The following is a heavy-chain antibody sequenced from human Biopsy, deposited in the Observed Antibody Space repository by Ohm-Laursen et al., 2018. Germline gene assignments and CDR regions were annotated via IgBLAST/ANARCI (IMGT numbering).Heavy chain of an antibody. CDR3: ARATNSTGWPYYYFYGMDV. D-gene: IGHD2/OR15-2a*01. V-gene: IGHV4-59*01. Sequence: GTLSLTCTVSGGSISSDYWSWIRQTPGKGLEWIGNIYYSGSTNYNPSLKSRVTISEDTSKNQFPLRLNSVTAADTAVYYCARATNSTGWPYYYFYGMDVWGQGTTVTVSS. J-gene: IGHJ6*02. CDR1: GGSISSDY. CDR2: IYYSGST.